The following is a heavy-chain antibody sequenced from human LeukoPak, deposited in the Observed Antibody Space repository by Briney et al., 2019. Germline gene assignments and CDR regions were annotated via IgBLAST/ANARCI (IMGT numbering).Heavy chain of an antibody. J-gene: IGHJ4*02. V-gene: IGHV4-4*07. Sequence: PSETLSLTCSVSGDSISSTYFWGWIRQPAGKGLEWIGRIYSSGSTNYNPSLKSRVTMSVDTSKNQFSLKLSSVTAADTAVYYCAREGRVGFWSGYYNFDYWGQGTLVTVSS. CDR3: AREGRVGFWSGYYNFDY. CDR1: GDSISSTYF. CDR2: IYSSGST. D-gene: IGHD3-3*01.